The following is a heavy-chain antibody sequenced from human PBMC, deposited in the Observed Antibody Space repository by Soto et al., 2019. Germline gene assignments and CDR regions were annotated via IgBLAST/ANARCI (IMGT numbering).Heavy chain of an antibody. Sequence: QVQLVESGGGVVQPGRSLRLSCAASGFTFSSYGMHWVRQAPGKGLEWVAVIWYDGSNKYYADSVKGRFTISRDNSKNTLYLQMNSLRAEDTAVYYCARDGDLHTYYYDSSGLYYYYYGMDVWGQGTTVTVSS. CDR3: ARDGDLHTYYYDSSGLYYYYYGMDV. D-gene: IGHD3-22*01. CDR1: GFTFSSYG. V-gene: IGHV3-33*01. J-gene: IGHJ6*02. CDR2: IWYDGSNK.